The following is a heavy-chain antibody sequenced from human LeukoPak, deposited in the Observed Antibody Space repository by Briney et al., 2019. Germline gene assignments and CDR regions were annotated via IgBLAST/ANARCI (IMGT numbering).Heavy chain of an antibody. CDR3: ATTITPGHSDY. Sequence: SVKVSCKASGGTFSSYAISWVRQAPGQGLEWMGRIIPILAIANYAQNFQGRVTMTADKSTSTAYMELSSLRPEDTAVYYCATTITPGHSDYWGQGTLVTVSS. D-gene: IGHD4-11*01. CDR2: IIPILAIA. V-gene: IGHV1-69*04. J-gene: IGHJ4*02. CDR1: GGTFSSYA.